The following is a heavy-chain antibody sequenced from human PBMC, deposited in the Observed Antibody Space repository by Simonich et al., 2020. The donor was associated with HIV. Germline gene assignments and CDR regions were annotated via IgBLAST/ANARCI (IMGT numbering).Heavy chain of an antibody. J-gene: IGHJ5*02. D-gene: IGHD3-16*02. CDR1: GYTFTSYD. V-gene: IGHV1-8*03. Sequence: QVQLVQSGAEVKKPGASVKVSCKASGYTFTSYDIHWVRQTTGQGLEWMEWMHPNSGNTDYAQKFQGRVTNTRDTSINTAYMELSSLKSEDTAVYYCARALRWFDPWGQGTLVTVSS. CDR3: ARALRWFDP. CDR2: MHPNSGNT.